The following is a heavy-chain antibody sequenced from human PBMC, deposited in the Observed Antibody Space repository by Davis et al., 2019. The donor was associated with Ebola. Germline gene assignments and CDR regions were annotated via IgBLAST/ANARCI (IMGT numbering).Heavy chain of an antibody. J-gene: IGHJ2*01. V-gene: IGHV4-4*02. CDR2: IYHSGST. D-gene: IGHD6-13*01. CDR3: ARGVAAADDWYFDL. Sequence: MPSETLSLTCAVSGGSISSSNWWSWVRQPPGKGLEWIGEIYHSGSTNYNPSLKSRVTISVDKSKNQFSLKLSSVTAADTAVYYCARGVAAADDWYFDLWGRGTLVTVSS. CDR1: GGSISSSNW.